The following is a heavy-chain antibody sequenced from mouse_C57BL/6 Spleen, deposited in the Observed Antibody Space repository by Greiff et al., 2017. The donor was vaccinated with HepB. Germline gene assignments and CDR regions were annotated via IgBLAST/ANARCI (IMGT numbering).Heavy chain of an antibody. CDR2: FYPGSGSI. D-gene: IGHD2-3*01. CDR3: ARHGYDGPAMDY. J-gene: IGHJ4*01. CDR1: GYTFTNYT. Sequence: VQLQQSGAELVKPGASVKLSCKASGYTFTNYTIHWVKQRSGQGLEWIGWFYPGSGSIKYNEKFKGKATLTADKSSSTVYMELSRLTSEDSAVYIGARHGYDGPAMDYWGQGTSVTVSS. V-gene: IGHV1-62-2*01.